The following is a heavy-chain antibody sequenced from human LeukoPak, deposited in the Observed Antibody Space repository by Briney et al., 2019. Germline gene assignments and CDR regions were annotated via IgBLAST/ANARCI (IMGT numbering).Heavy chain of an antibody. CDR2: IHYSGST. Sequence: SETLSLTCTVSGGSISNYYWSWIRQPPGKGLEWIGYIHYSGSTYYNPSLTSRVTISIDTSKNQLSLRLSSVTAADTAVYYCARDKREPRYAFDIWGQGTMVTVSS. D-gene: IGHD1-26*01. CDR3: ARDKREPRYAFDI. V-gene: IGHV4-59*01. CDR1: GGSISNYY. J-gene: IGHJ3*02.